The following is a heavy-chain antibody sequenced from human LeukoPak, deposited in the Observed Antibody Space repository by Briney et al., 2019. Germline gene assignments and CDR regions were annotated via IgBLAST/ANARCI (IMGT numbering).Heavy chain of an antibody. J-gene: IGHJ6*02. CDR1: GFTFSSYE. CDR2: ISSSGSTI. D-gene: IGHD2-15*01. Sequence: QPGGSLRLSCAASGFTFSSYEMNWVRQAPGKGLEWVSYISSSGSTIYYADSVKGRFTISRDNAKNSLYRQMNSLRAEDTAVYYCAGNVVVVAATRGYYYGMDVWGQGTTVTVSS. V-gene: IGHV3-48*03. CDR3: AGNVVVVAATRGYYYGMDV.